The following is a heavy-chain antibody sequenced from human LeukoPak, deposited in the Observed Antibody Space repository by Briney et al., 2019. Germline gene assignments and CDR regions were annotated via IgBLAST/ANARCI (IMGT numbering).Heavy chain of an antibody. D-gene: IGHD6-13*01. CDR3: ARGGPYSSSWEFDY. Sequence: SETLSLTCTVSGGSISSYYWSWIRQPPGKGLEWIGYIYYSGSTNYNPSLKSRVTISVDTSKNQFSLKLSSVTAADTAVYYCARGGPYSSSWEFDYWGQGTLVTVSS. CDR1: GGSISSYY. V-gene: IGHV4-59*01. J-gene: IGHJ4*02. CDR2: IYYSGST.